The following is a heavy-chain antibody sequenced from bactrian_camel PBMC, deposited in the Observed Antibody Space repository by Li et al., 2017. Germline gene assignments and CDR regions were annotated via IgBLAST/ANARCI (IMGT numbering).Heavy chain of an antibody. CDR1: GFTFSSYW. Sequence: QLVESGGGLVQPGESLRLSCAASGFTFSSYWMYWVRQAPGKGLEWVSSIHSGGGATAYSDSVKDRFTISRDNAKNTVYLRMNSLKPEDTAVYYCVRGLRMGWRDKYWGQGTQVTVS. V-gene: IGHV3S25*01. J-gene: IGHJ4*01. D-gene: IGHD5*01. CDR2: IHSGGGAT. CDR3: VRGLRMGWRDKY.